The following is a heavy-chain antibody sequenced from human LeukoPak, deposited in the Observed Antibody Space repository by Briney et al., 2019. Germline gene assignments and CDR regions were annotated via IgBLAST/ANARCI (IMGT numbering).Heavy chain of an antibody. Sequence: SVKVSCKASGGTFSSCAISWVRQAPGQGLEWMGRIIPILGIANYAQKFQGRVTITADKSTSTAYMELSSLRSEDTAVYYCARDQRDNWNDEEFDPWGQGTLVTVSS. J-gene: IGHJ5*02. D-gene: IGHD1-1*01. CDR1: GGTFSSCA. CDR2: IIPILGIA. V-gene: IGHV1-69*04. CDR3: ARDQRDNWNDEEFDP.